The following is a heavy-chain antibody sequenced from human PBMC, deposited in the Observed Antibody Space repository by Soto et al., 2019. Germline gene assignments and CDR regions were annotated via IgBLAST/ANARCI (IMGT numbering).Heavy chain of an antibody. Sequence: SETLSSTGSVSGGSISSYVCSWIRQAPVRGLEWIGYTYHRNSTNYSPSLKSRVAISLDTSENEFSLKVTSVTAADRAVYDCASIGGYHGPLDYWGQGTPVTVSS. D-gene: IGHD6-25*01. V-gene: IGHV4-59*01. CDR2: TYHRNST. J-gene: IGHJ4*02. CDR3: ASIGGYHGPLDY. CDR1: GGSISSYV.